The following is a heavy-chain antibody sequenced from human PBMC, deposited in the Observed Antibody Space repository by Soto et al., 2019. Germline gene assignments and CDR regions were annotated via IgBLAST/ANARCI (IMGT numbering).Heavy chain of an antibody. V-gene: IGHV1-18*01. CDR2: VDPDNVHT. J-gene: IGHJ6*03. Sequence: APVKRYRKTSGYGISEDVVGCRRQAHEQGLEWVGRVDPDNVHTKYAQKLQGRVTMATDTATNTAYMELRSLTFDDTAVYYCARGAASGYSYFYYMDVWCKGTTVTAP. CDR1: GYGISEDV. CDR3: ARGAASGYSYFYYMDV. D-gene: IGHD6-13*01.